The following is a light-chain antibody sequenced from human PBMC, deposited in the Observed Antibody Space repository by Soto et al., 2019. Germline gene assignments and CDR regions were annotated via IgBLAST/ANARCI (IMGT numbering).Light chain of an antibody. Sequence: DIQMTQSPSSVSASVGDRVTITCRASQSISSYLNWYQQKPGKAPKLLIYAASSLQSGVPSRFSGSGSGTDFTRTISSLQPEDFATYYCQQSYSTPRTFGQGTKADIK. CDR1: QSISSY. CDR3: QQSYSTPRT. J-gene: IGKJ1*01. CDR2: AAS. V-gene: IGKV1-39*01.